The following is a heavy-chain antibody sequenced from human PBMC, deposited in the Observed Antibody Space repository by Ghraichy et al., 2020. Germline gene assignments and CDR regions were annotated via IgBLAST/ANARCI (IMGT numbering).Heavy chain of an antibody. CDR1: GFTFSGYE. CDR3: ARENILTYYFDY. Sequence: SLNISCAASGFTFSGYEMHWVRQAPGKGLEWIAYISSGASTIFYADSVKGRFTIYRDNAKNSLYLQMNSLRAEDTAVYYCARENILTYYFDYWGQGTRVTVSS. J-gene: IGHJ4*02. V-gene: IGHV3-48*03. D-gene: IGHD2/OR15-2a*01. CDR2: ISSGASTI.